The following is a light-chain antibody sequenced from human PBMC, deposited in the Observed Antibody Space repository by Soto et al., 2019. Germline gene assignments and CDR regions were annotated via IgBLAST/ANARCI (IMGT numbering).Light chain of an antibody. V-gene: IGLV2-8*01. CDR2: EDT. CDR3: SSYAGSNILVV. Sequence: QSALTQPPSASGSPGQSVTISCTGTSSDVGGYNYVSWYQQHPGKAPKLMIYEDTKRPSGVPDRFSGSKSGNTASLTVSGLQAEDEADYYCSSYAGSNILVVFGGGTKLTVL. CDR1: SSDVGGYNY. J-gene: IGLJ2*01.